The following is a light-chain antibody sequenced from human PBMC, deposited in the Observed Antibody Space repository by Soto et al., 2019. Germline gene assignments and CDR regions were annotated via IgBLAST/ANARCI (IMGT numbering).Light chain of an antibody. CDR1: QSVSSSY. V-gene: IGKV3-20*01. CDR2: GAS. Sequence: EIVLTQSPGTLSLSPGERATLSCRASQSVSSSYLAWYQQKPGQAPRLLIYGASSRATAIPDRFSGSGSGTDFTLTTSRLEPEDFAVYYCQQYGSSPLFTFGQGTKLEIK. J-gene: IGKJ2*01. CDR3: QQYGSSPLFT.